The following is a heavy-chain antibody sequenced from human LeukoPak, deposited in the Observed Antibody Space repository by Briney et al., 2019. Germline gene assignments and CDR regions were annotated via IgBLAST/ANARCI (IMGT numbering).Heavy chain of an antibody. CDR2: VYYSGST. Sequence: SETLSLTCAVSGYSISSGDYWGWIRQPPGKGLEWIRSVYYSGSTHYNPSLKSRVTISVDRSRNQFSLRLSSVTAADTAVYYCARNSTVTSPSTGYFDYWGQGTLATVSS. V-gene: IGHV4-38-2*01. CDR1: GYSISSGDY. D-gene: IGHD4-17*01. CDR3: ARNSTVTSPSTGYFDY. J-gene: IGHJ4*02.